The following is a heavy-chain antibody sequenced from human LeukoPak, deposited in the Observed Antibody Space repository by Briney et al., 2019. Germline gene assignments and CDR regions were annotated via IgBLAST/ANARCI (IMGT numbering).Heavy chain of an antibody. V-gene: IGHV3-21*01. J-gene: IGHJ4*02. CDR2: ISVRSNNI. CDR3: VRLRRNSDTSGFYYYYDF. CDR1: GYTFSSYS. Sequence: NTGGSLRLSCVASGYTFSSYSINWVRQAPGKGLEWVSSISVRSNNIYYADSVRGRFSISRDDARDSLYLQMNSLRAEDTAVYYCVRLRRNSDTSGFYYYYDFWGQGTLVTVSS. D-gene: IGHD3-22*01.